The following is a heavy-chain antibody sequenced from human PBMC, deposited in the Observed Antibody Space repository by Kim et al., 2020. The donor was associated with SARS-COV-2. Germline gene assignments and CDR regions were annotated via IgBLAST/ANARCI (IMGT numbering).Heavy chain of an antibody. CDR2: INPSGGST. V-gene: IGHV1-46*01. D-gene: IGHD2-2*01. CDR3: ARDLVVPAATRVVGYYYYYGMDV. Sequence: ASVKVSCKASGYTFTSYYMHWVRQAPGQGLEWMGIINPSGGSTSYAQKFQGRVTMTRDTSTSTVYMELRSLRSEDTAVYYCARDLVVPAATRVVGYYYYYGMDVWGQGTTVTVSS. CDR1: GYTFTSYY. J-gene: IGHJ6*02.